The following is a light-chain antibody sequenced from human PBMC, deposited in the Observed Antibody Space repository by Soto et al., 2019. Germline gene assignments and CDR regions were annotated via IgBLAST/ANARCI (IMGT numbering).Light chain of an antibody. CDR3: QQYNSHA. J-gene: IGKJ4*02. CDR2: DAS. V-gene: IGKV1-5*02. Sequence: DIQITQSHSTLSASVGDRVTIICRASQSISSWLAWYQQKPGKAPKLLIYDASSLESGVPSRFSGSGSGTEFTLTISSLQPDDFATYYCQQYNSHAFGGGTKVDI. CDR1: QSISSW.